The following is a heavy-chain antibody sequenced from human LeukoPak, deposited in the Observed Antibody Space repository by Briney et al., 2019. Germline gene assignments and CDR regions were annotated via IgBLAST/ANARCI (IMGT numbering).Heavy chain of an antibody. D-gene: IGHD4-17*01. CDR3: ARDYGDYEFGAFDI. CDR2: IYTSGST. CDR1: GGSISSYY. J-gene: IGHJ3*02. V-gene: IGHV4-4*07. Sequence: SETLSLTCTVSGGSISSYYWSWLRQPAGEGLEWIGRIYTSGSTNYNPSLKSRVTMSVDTSKNQFSLKLSSVTAADTAVYYCARDYGDYEFGAFDIWGQGTMVTVSS.